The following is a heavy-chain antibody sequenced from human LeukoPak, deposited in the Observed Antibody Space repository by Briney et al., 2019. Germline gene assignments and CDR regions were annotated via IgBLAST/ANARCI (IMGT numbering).Heavy chain of an antibody. D-gene: IGHD3-9*01. CDR2: IYYSGST. V-gene: IGHV4-59*08. CDR3: ARLGRYFDWLLNDY. J-gene: IGHJ4*02. Sequence: PSETLFLTCTVSGGSISSYYWSWIRQPPGKGLEWIGYIYYSGSTNYNPSLKSRVTISVDTSKNQFSLKLSSVTAADTAVYYCARLGRYFDWLLNDYWGQGTLVTVSS. CDR1: GGSISSYY.